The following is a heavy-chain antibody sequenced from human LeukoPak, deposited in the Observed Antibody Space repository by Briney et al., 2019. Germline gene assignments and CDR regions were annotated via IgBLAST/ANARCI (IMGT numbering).Heavy chain of an antibody. J-gene: IGHJ5*02. CDR2: IYPGDSDT. CDR1: GYSFTSYW. CDR3: ARRRVWVSYRSPSPPNWFDP. V-gene: IGHV5-51*01. D-gene: IGHD3-16*02. Sequence: GESLQISCKGSGYSFTSYWIGWVRQMPGKGLEWMGIIYPGDSDTRYSPSFQGQVTISADKSISTAYLQWSSLKASDTAMYYCARRRVWVSYRSPSPPNWFDPWGQGTLVTVSS.